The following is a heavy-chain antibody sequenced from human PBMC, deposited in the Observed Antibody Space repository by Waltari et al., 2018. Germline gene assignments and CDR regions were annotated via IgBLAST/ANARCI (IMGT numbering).Heavy chain of an antibody. Sequence: QVQLQESGPGLVKPSETLSLICAVSGYSINSGYYWGWVRQAPGRGLEYLATIYHEGTTYYNPSLKSRVTISIDTPKNVFSLELRSVTAADTATYYCTRNGLGYCTSPTCYRNDNWGQGTLVIVSS. D-gene: IGHD2-2*02. CDR1: GYSINSGYY. J-gene: IGHJ4*02. CDR3: TRNGLGYCTSPTCYRNDN. V-gene: IGHV4-38-2*01. CDR2: IYHEGTT.